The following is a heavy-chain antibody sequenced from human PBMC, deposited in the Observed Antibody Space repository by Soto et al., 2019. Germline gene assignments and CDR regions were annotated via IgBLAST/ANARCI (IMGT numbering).Heavy chain of an antibody. D-gene: IGHD3-10*01. CDR2: ISYDGSNK. CDR3: ARVNPSMVRGVLYFDY. J-gene: IGHJ4*02. V-gene: IGHV3-30-3*01. Sequence: QVQLVESGGGVVQPGRSLRLSCAASGFTFSSYAMHWVRQAPGKGLEWVAVISYDGSNKYYADSVKGRFTISRDNSKNTLYLQMNSLRAEDTAVYYCARVNPSMVRGVLYFDYWGQGTLVTVSS. CDR1: GFTFSSYA.